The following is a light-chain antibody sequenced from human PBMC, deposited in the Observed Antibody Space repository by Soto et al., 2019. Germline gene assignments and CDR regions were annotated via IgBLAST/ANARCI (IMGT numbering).Light chain of an antibody. CDR2: KAS. V-gene: IGKV1-5*03. CDR1: QSISSW. Sequence: DIQMTQSPSSLSSSVGDRVTITCRASQSISSWLAWYQQKPGKAPNLLIYKASHLENGVPSRFSGSGSGTDFTLTISSLQPEDFATYFCQQLNSYPLTFGQGTRLEIK. CDR3: QQLNSYPLT. J-gene: IGKJ5*01.